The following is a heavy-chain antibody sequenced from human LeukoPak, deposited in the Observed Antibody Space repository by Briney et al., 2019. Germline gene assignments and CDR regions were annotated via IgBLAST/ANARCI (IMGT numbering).Heavy chain of an antibody. CDR3: ARAVCSGGSCPFDY. J-gene: IGHJ4*02. V-gene: IGHV1-3*01. CDR1: GYTFTSYA. D-gene: IGHD2-15*01. CDR2: INAGNGNT. Sequence: ASVTVSFKASGYTFTSYAMHWVRQAPGQRLEWMGWINAGNGNTKYSQKFQGRVTITRDTSAGTAYMELSSLRSEDTAVYYCARAVCSGGSCPFDYWGQGTLVTVSS.